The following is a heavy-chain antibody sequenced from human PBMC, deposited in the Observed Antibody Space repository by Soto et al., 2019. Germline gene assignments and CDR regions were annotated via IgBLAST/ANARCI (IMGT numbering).Heavy chain of an antibody. CDR3: ARDGSWSPDYFDY. Sequence: GGSLRLSCAASGFTFSSYAMHWVRQAPGKGLEWVAVISYDGSNKYYADSVKGRFTISRDNSKNTLYLQMNSLRAEDTAVYYCARDGSWSPDYFDYWGQGTLVTVSS. CDR2: ISYDGSNK. V-gene: IGHV3-30-3*01. CDR1: GFTFSSYA. J-gene: IGHJ4*02. D-gene: IGHD2-15*01.